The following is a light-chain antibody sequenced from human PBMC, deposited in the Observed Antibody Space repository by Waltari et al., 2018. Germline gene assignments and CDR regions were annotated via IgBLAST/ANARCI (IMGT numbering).Light chain of an antibody. J-gene: IGKJ1*01. V-gene: IGKV1-39*01. CDR3: QQSYSTPRT. CDR1: QTISGY. CDR2: AAS. Sequence: DIQMTQSPSSLSASVGDRVTITCRASQTISGYLNWYQQKPGKAPKPLIYAASSLQSRVPSRFSGSGSGTDFTLTISSLQLEDFATYYCQQSYSTPRTFGQGTKVEIK.